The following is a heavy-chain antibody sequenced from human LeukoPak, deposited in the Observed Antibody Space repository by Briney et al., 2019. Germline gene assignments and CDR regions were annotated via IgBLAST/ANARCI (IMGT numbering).Heavy chain of an antibody. J-gene: IGHJ4*02. CDR1: QFTFNGSW. CDR3: AIWTSGNY. D-gene: IGHD1-1*01. V-gene: IGHV3-7*01. Sequence: PGGSLRLSCADSQFTFNGSWVNWVRQAPGKGLEWVANMDPTGSQKRYVDSVRGRFTISKDNPGASLYLDMHSLRAEDTAIYYCAIWTSGNYWGQGTLVIVSS. CDR2: MDPTGSQK.